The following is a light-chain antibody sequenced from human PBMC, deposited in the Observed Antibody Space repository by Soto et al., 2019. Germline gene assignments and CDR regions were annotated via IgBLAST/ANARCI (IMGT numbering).Light chain of an antibody. CDR1: PIISTY. CDR2: AAS. Sequence: DLQMTQSPSSLSASVGDRVTITCRASPIISTYLNWYQQKPGQAPKLLISAASSLQSGVPSRFSGSGSGTDFTLTISSLQAEDSATYHCLQSYTTPHTCGGGTSEELK. CDR3: LQSYTTPHT. V-gene: IGKV1-39*01. J-gene: IGKJ4*02.